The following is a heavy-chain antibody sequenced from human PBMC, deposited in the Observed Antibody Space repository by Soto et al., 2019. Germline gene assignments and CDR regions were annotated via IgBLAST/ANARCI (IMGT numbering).Heavy chain of an antibody. Sequence: SVKVSCKASGGTFSSYAISWVRQAPGQGLEWMGGIIPIFGTANYAQKFQGRVTITADESTSTAYMELSSLRSEDTAVYYCAGGGSYFHDAFDIWGQGTMVTVSS. CDR1: GGTFSSYA. CDR3: AGGGSYFHDAFDI. D-gene: IGHD1-26*01. CDR2: IIPIFGTA. V-gene: IGHV1-69*13. J-gene: IGHJ3*02.